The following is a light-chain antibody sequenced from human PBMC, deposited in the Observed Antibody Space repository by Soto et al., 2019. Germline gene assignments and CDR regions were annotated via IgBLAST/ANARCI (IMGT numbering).Light chain of an antibody. CDR2: DSS. CDR3: QQRVH. V-gene: IGKV3-11*01. J-gene: IGKJ5*01. CDR1: QSVPRH. Sequence: EIVLTQSPASLSLSPGDTATVSCRASQSVPRHLAWYQQRPGLAPRLLIYDSSSRATGIPDRFSGSGSGTDFTLTISSLEPEDFAVYYCQQRVHFGQGTRLEIK.